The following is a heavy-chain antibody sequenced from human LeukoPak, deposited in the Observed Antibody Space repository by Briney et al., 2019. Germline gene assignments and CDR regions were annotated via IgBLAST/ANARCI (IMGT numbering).Heavy chain of an antibody. CDR3: VREGPERHYYGSGSLYYFDY. J-gene: IGHJ4*02. Sequence: PSETLSLTCTVSGGSISTISYYWGWIRQPPGKGLEWIGTMYYSGSTYYNPSLKSRVSISVDTSKNHFSLKLSSVTAADTAVYYCVREGPERHYYGSGSLYYFDYWGQGTLVTVSP. V-gene: IGHV4-39*07. D-gene: IGHD3-10*01. CDR1: GGSISTISYY. CDR2: MYYSGST.